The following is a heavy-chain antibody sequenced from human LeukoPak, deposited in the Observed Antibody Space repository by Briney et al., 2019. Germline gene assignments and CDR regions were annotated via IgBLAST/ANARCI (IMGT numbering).Heavy chain of an antibody. CDR3: ARAVSLSGYDSTPFDY. CDR2: TYYRSKWYN. V-gene: IGHV6-1*01. CDR1: GDSLSSNSAA. D-gene: IGHD5-12*01. Sequence: SQTLSLTCALSGDSLSSNSAAWNWVRQSPSSGLEWLGRTYYRSKWYNDYAASVKSRITINPDTSKSQLSLQLNSVTPEDTAVYYCARAVSLSGYDSTPFDYWGQGTLVTVAS. J-gene: IGHJ4*02.